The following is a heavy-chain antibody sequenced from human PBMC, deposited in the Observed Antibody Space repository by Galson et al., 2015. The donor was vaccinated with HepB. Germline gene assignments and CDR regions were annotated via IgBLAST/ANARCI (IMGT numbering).Heavy chain of an antibody. Sequence: LRLSCAASGFTFDDYGMSWVRQAPGKGLEWVSGINWNGGSTGYADSVKGRFTISRDNAKNSLYLQMNSLRAEDTALYYCARDNGLLWFGELLNWYFDLWGRGTLVTVSS. D-gene: IGHD3-10*01. J-gene: IGHJ2*01. V-gene: IGHV3-20*04. CDR1: GFTFDDYG. CDR3: ARDNGLLWFGELLNWYFDL. CDR2: INWNGGST.